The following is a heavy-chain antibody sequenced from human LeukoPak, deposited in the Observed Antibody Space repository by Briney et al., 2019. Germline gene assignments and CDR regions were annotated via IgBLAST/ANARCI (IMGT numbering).Heavy chain of an antibody. Sequence: QPGGSLRLSCAASGFTLGNYAMSWVRQAPGKGLEWVSSMSSSGGSTYYADSVKGRFTFPRDNPKNTLYLQMNSLRAEDTAVYYCAKSSYYDTSGFYREYYFDYWGQGTLVTVSS. CDR2: MSSSGGST. V-gene: IGHV3-23*01. J-gene: IGHJ4*02. CDR3: AKSSYYDTSGFYREYYFDY. D-gene: IGHD3-22*01. CDR1: GFTLGNYA.